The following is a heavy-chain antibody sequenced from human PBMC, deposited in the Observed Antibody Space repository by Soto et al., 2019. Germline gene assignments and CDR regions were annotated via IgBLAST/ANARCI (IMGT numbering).Heavy chain of an antibody. D-gene: IGHD6-13*01. CDR2: IWYDGNNK. CDR1: GFTFSSYG. J-gene: IGHJ4*02. CDR3: ARDRYPGIEAGGPDY. Sequence: QVQLVESGGGVVQPGRSLRLSCAASGFTFSSYGMHWVRQAPGKGLEWVAVIWYDGNNKYYADSVKGRFTISRDNSKNTLYLQMNSLRGEDTAVYYCARDRYPGIEAGGPDYWGQGTLVTVSS. V-gene: IGHV3-33*01.